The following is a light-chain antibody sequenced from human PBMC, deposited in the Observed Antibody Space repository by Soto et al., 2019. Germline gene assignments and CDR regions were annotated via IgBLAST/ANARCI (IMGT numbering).Light chain of an antibody. CDR1: SSDVGRYNY. CDR3: SSYTTSTTRII. CDR2: EVS. V-gene: IGLV2-14*01. Sequence: QSALTQPRSVSGSPGQSVTISWTGTSSDVGRYNYVSWYQRHAGKGPKLIIYEVSNRPSGVSNRFSGSKSGNTASLTISGLQAEDEADYYCSSYTTSTTRIIFGGGTKLTVL. J-gene: IGLJ2*01.